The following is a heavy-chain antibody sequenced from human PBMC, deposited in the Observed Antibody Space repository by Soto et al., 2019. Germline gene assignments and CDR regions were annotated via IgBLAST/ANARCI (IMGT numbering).Heavy chain of an antibody. V-gene: IGHV3-21*01. CDR1: GFTFSSYS. D-gene: IGHD6-13*01. CDR2: ISSSSSYI. Sequence: EVQLVESGGGLVKPGGSLRLSCAASGFTFSSYSMNWVRQAPGKGLEWVSSISSSSSYIYYADSVKGRFTISRDNAKNSLYLQMNSLRAEDTAVYYWARSDSSSWYSSAPPNGMDVWGQGTTVTVSS. J-gene: IGHJ6*02. CDR3: ARSDSSSWYSSAPPNGMDV.